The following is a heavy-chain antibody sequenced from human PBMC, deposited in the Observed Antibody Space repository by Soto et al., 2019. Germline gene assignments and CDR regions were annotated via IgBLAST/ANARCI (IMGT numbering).Heavy chain of an antibody. D-gene: IGHD3-22*01. CDR1: GFTFSSYG. CDR3: ATAGVIVVAPPRY. Sequence: GALRLSCAASGFTFSSYGMHWVRQAPGKGLEWVAVISYDGSNKYYADSVKGRFTISRDNSKNTLYLQMNSLRAEDTAVYYCATAGVIVVAPPRYWGQGTLVTVSS. CDR2: ISYDGSNK. J-gene: IGHJ4*02. V-gene: IGHV3-30*03.